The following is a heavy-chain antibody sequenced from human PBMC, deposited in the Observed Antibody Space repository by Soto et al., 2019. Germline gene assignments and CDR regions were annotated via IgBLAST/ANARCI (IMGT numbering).Heavy chain of an antibody. CDR1: GGSFTSYY. V-gene: IGHV4-34*01. CDR2: INHSGST. D-gene: IGHD6-6*01. J-gene: IGHJ4*02. CDR3: ESSSGLRLQLDY. Sequence: PSETLSLTCCVYGGSFTSYYWSWIRQLPGKGLEWIGEINHSGSTNYNPSLKSRVTISVDTSKNQFSLKLSSVTAADTAVYYCESSSGLRLQLDYWGQGTLVTVSS.